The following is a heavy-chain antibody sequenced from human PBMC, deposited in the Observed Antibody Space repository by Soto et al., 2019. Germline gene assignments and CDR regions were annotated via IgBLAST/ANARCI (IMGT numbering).Heavy chain of an antibody. CDR2: INPNSGGT. V-gene: IGHV1-2*04. Sequence: ASVKVSCKASGYTVTGYYMHWVRQAPGQGLEWMGWINPNSGGTNYAQKFQGWGTLTRDTSISTAYMELSRLRSDDTAVYYCARAAGDYSLYSDAFDIWGQGTMVTVSS. D-gene: IGHD4-17*01. J-gene: IGHJ3*02. CDR3: ARAAGDYSLYSDAFDI. CDR1: GYTVTGYY.